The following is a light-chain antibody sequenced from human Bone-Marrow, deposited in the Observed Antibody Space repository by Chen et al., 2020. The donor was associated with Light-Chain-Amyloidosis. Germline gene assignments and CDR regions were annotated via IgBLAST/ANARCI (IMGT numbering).Light chain of an antibody. CDR2: QVS. CDR1: QSLVHSNGNTY. V-gene: IGKV2-30*02. Sequence: DVVMTQSPLSLPVTLGQPASISCRSSQSLVHSNGNTYLNWFQQRPGQSPRRLIYQVSNRDSGVTDRFSGSGSGTDFTLKISKVEAEDVGVYYCMQGTHWPPFTFGPGTKVDIK. J-gene: IGKJ3*01. CDR3: MQGTHWPPFT.